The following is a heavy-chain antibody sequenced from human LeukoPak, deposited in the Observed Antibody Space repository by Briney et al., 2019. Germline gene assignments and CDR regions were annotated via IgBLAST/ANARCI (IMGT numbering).Heavy chain of an antibody. D-gene: IGHD5-24*01. J-gene: IGHJ4*02. CDR1: GFMFSSNW. CDR3: AKEGRSLQTY. V-gene: IGHV3-7*03. Sequence: GESLRLSCAASGFMFSSNWMSWVRLAPGKGLEWVANIKEDGTETYYEDSVKGRFTISRDNAKSSLYLQMNSLRVEDTAVYYCAKEGRSLQTYWGQGTLVTVSS. CDR2: IKEDGTET.